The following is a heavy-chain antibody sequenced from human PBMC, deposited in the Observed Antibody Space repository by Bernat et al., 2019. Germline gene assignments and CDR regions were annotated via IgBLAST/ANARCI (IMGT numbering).Heavy chain of an antibody. D-gene: IGHD2/OR15-2a*01. CDR2: INPNSGGT. CDR1: GYTFTGYY. V-gene: IGHV1-2*04. Sequence: QVQLVQSGAEVKKPGASVKVSCKASGYTFTGYYMHWVRQAPGQGLEWMGWINPNSGGTNYAQKLQGWVTMTRDTSINTAYMELSRLRSDDTAVYYCARDNMGRLDYWGQGTLVTVSS. J-gene: IGHJ4*02. CDR3: ARDNMGRLDY.